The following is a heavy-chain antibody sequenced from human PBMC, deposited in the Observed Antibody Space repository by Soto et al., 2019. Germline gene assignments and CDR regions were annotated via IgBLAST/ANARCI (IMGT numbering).Heavy chain of an antibody. J-gene: IGHJ4*02. CDR1: GGSISSYY. CDR3: ARSVYSFGRLIIDY. V-gene: IGHV4-59*01. Sequence: QVQLQESGPGLVKPSETLSLTCTVSGGSISSYYWSWIRQPPGKGLEWIGYIYYSGSTNYIPSLKSRVTISVDTSKNQFSLKLSSVTAADTAVYYCARSVYSFGRLIIDYWGQGTLVTVSS. CDR2: IYYSGST. D-gene: IGHD5-18*01.